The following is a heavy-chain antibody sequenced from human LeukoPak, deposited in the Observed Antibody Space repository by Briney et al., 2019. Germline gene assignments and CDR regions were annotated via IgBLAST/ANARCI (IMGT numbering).Heavy chain of an antibody. V-gene: IGHV4-38-2*02. D-gene: IGHD3-3*01. CDR2: IYHSGST. Sequence: SETLSLTCTVSGYSISSGYYWGWIRQPPGKGLEWIRSIYHSGSTYYNPSLKSRVTISVDTSKNQFSLKLSSVTAADTAVYYCARDPTTQYDFWSGYLSHYMDVWGKGTTVTVSS. CDR1: GYSISSGYY. CDR3: ARDPTTQYDFWSGYLSHYMDV. J-gene: IGHJ6*03.